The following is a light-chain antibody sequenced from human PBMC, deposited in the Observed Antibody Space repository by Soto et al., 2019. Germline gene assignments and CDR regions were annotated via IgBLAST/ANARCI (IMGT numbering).Light chain of an antibody. Sequence: EIVMTQSPATLSVSPGARATLSCRASQSVSSNLAWYQQKPGQAPRLLIYGASTRATGIPARFSSSGSGTEFTLTISSLQSEDFAVYYCQQYNNWPQTFVQGTKVEIK. V-gene: IGKV3-15*01. CDR1: QSVSSN. CDR3: QQYNNWPQT. CDR2: GAS. J-gene: IGKJ1*01.